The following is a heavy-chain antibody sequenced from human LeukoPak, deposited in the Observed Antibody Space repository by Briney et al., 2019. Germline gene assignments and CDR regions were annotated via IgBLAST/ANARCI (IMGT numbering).Heavy chain of an antibody. D-gene: IGHD6-13*01. CDR1: GFTVSSNH. CDR3: ARGGGGSSSGPMY. V-gene: IGHV3-66*01. J-gene: IGHJ4*02. Sequence: QTGGSLRLSCAASGFTVSSNHMSWVRQAPGKGLEWGSVIYSGGSTSYADSVKGRFTISRDNSKNTLYLQMNSLRAEDTAVYYCARGGGGSSSGPMYWGQGTLVTVSS. CDR2: IYSGGST.